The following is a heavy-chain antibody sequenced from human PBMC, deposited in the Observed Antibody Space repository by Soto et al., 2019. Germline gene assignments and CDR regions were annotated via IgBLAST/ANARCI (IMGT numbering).Heavy chain of an antibody. CDR2: IIPILGTA. CDR1: GGTFSSYA. V-gene: IGHV1-69*11. J-gene: IGHJ6*02. Sequence: QVQLVQSGAEVKKPGSSVKVSCKASGGTFSSYAISWVRQAPGQGLECMGGIIPILGTANYAQKFQGRVTITADESTSTAYMELSSLRSEDTAVYYCASRSGYDFWSGNYYYGMDVWGQGTTVTVSS. CDR3: ASRSGYDFWSGNYYYGMDV. D-gene: IGHD3-3*01.